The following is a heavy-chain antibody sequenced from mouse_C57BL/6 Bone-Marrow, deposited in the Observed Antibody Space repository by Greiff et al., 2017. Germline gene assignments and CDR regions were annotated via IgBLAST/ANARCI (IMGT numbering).Heavy chain of an antibody. CDR3: ARYGGLRQFDY. V-gene: IGHV7-3*01. CDR2: IRNKANGYTT. D-gene: IGHD2-4*01. Sequence: EVKLMESGGGLVQPGGSLSLSCAASGFTFTDYYMSWVRQPPGKALEWLGFIRNKANGYTTEYSASVKGRFTISSDNSQSILYLQMNALRAEDSATYYCARYGGLRQFDYWGQGTTLTVSS. J-gene: IGHJ2*01. CDR1: GFTFTDYY.